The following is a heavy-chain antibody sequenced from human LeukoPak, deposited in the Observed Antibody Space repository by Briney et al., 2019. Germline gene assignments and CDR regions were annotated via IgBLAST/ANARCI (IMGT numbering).Heavy chain of an antibody. CDR3: ARGSGSYNTYYYMDV. D-gene: IGHD3-10*01. CDR2: IYSGGST. Sequence: PGGSLRLSCAASGFTVSSNYMSWVRQAPGKGLEWVSVIYSGGSTYYADSVKGRFTISRDNSKNTLYLQMNSLRAEDTAVYYCARGSGSYNTYYYMDVWGKGTTVTISS. J-gene: IGHJ6*03. CDR1: GFTVSSNY. V-gene: IGHV3-53*01.